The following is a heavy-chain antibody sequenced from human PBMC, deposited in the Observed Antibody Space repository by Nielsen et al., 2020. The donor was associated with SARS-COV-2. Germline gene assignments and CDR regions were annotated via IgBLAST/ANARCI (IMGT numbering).Heavy chain of an antibody. D-gene: IGHD6-13*01. Sequence: SETLSLTCAVYGGSFSGYYWSWIRQPPGKGLEWIGEINHSGSTNYNPSLKSRVTISVDTSKNQFSLKLSSVTAADTAVYYCARGTSAIAAAALDPWGQGTLVTVSS. CDR1: GGSFSGYY. V-gene: IGHV4-34*01. J-gene: IGHJ5*02. CDR2: INHSGST. CDR3: ARGTSAIAAAALDP.